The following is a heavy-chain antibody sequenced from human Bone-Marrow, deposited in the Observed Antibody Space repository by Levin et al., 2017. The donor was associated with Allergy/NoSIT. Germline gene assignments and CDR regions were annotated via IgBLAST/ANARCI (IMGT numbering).Heavy chain of an antibody. V-gene: IGHV4-59*01. D-gene: IGHD6-19*01. CDR3: ARFGPWLGD. CDR2: ISYTGST. CDR1: GGTISNYY. J-gene: IGHJ4*02. Sequence: SETLSLTCTVSGGTISNYYWSWIRQPPGKGLEWIGYISYTGSTNYSPSPRSRVTISLDSSKNQLYLNLSSVTASDTALYHCARFGPWLGDWGPGSLVTVSS.